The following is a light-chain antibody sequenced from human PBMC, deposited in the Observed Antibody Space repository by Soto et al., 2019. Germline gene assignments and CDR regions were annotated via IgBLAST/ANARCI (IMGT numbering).Light chain of an antibody. CDR1: QSISSN. CDR3: QQYGSSPVT. Sequence: IVMTQSPATLSVSPGERATLSCRASQSISSNLAWYQQKPGQAPRLLIYGASSRATGIPDRFSGSGSGTDFTLTISRLEPEDFAVYYCQQYGSSPVTFGQGTRLEI. CDR2: GAS. J-gene: IGKJ5*01. V-gene: IGKV3-20*01.